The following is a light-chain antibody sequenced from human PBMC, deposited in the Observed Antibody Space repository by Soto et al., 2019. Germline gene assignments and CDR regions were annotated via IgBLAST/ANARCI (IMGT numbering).Light chain of an antibody. CDR1: RSDVGGYNY. CDR3: SSYTSSRTLAV. V-gene: IGLV2-14*01. Sequence: QSLLTQAASVSGSRGQSITISCTGTRSDVGGYNYVSWYQQHPGKAPKLMIYEVSNRPSGVSNRFSGSKYGNTASLTISGLQADDEADYYCSSYTSSRTLAVFGTGTKVTVL. CDR2: EVS. J-gene: IGLJ1*01.